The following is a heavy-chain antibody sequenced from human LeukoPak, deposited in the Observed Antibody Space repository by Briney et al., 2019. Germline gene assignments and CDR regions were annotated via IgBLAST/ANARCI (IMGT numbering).Heavy chain of an antibody. CDR3: AHTAPPMGLVRRNWFDP. CDR2: IYWDDDK. V-gene: IGHV2-5*02. J-gene: IGHJ5*02. Sequence: SGPTLVKPTQTLTLTCTFSGFSLSTSGVGVGWIRQPPGKALEWLALIYWDDDKRYSPSLKSRLTITKDTSKNQVVLTMTNMDPVDTATYYCAHTAPPMGLVRRNWFDPWGQGTPVTVSS. D-gene: IGHD3-10*01. CDR1: GFSLSTSGVG.